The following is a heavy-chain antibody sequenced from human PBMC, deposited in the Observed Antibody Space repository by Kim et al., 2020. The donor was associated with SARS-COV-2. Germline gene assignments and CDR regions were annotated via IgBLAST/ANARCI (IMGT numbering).Heavy chain of an antibody. CDR1: GYTFTRYD. J-gene: IGHJ6*03. Sequence: ASVKVSCKASGYTFTRYDINWVRQATGQGLEWMGWMNPNSGNTDSAQKFQGRVTMTRHTSITTAYLELSGLRSEDSAVYYCARGLWTGTILSNYYMDVWGEGTTVTVSS. CDR2: MNPNSGNT. D-gene: IGHD1-7*01. V-gene: IGHV1-8*01. CDR3: ARGLWTGTILSNYYMDV.